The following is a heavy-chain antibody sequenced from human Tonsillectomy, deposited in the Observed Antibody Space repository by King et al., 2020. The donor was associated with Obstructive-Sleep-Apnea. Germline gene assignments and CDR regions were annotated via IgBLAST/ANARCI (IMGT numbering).Heavy chain of an antibody. CDR2: INPNSGGT. V-gene: IGHV1-2*04. CDR1: GYTFTGYY. Sequence: VQLVESGAEVKKPGASVKVSCKASGYTFTGYYMHWVRQAPGQGLEWMGWINPNSGGTNYAQKFQGWVTMTRDTSISTAYMELSRLRSDDTAVYYCARDGYGDSPEGPNWFDPWGQGTLVTVSS. J-gene: IGHJ5*02. CDR3: ARDGYGDSPEGPNWFDP. D-gene: IGHD4-17*01.